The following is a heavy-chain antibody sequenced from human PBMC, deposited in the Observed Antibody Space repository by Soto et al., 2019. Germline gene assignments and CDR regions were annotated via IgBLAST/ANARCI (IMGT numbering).Heavy chain of an antibody. J-gene: IGHJ6*02. V-gene: IGHV4-61*01. CDR2: IYYSGST. Sequence: KTSETLSLTCTVSGGSVSSGSYYWSWIRQPPGKGLEWIGYIYYSGSTNYNPSLKSRVTISVDTSKNQFSLKLSSVTAADTAVYYCARDQGGSYYLGYYYGMDVWGQGTTVTVSS. D-gene: IGHD1-26*01. CDR3: ARDQGGSYYLGYYYGMDV. CDR1: GGSVSSGSYY.